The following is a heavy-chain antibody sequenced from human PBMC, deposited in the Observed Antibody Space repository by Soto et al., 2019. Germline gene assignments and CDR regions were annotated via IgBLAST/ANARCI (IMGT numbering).Heavy chain of an antibody. J-gene: IGHJ4*02. CDR1: GYTFSNYD. CDR2: VNPNNGDT. D-gene: IGHD3-10*01. Sequence: QVQLVQSGAELKKPGASVKVSCKASGYTFSNYDMNWVRQATGQGPEWIGWVNPNNGDTGYAQKFQGRVTRTTDISTTTAYRELTSLRSEDTAIYYCAKVSRKGSAIDFDYWGQGTLITVSS. CDR3: AKVSRKGSAIDFDY. V-gene: IGHV1-8*01.